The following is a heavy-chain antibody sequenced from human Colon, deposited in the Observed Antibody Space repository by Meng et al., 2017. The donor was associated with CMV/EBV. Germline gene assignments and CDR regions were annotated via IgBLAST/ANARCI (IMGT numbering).Heavy chain of an antibody. V-gene: IGHV1-2*02. CDR1: GYTFTGYY. Sequence: QVQCVQFGGEVKKPGASVKVSCKASGYTFTGYYMHWVRQAPGQGLEWMGWINPNSGGTNYAQKFQGRVTMTRDTSISTAYMELSRLRSDDTAVYYCATVSSGYYLYFQHWGQGTLVTVSS. J-gene: IGHJ1*01. D-gene: IGHD3-22*01. CDR3: ATVSSGYYLYFQH. CDR2: INPNSGGT.